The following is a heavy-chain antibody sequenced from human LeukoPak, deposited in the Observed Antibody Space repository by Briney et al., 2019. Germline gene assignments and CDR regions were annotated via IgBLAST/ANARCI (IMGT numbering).Heavy chain of an antibody. Sequence: PSETLSLTCTVSDYSISSIYYWAWIRQPPGKGLEWIGSIYYSGSTYYNPSLKSRVTISVDTSKNQFSLKLSSVTAADTAVYYCARDFDSSGYALGYWGQGTLVTVSS. CDR3: ARDFDSSGYALGY. J-gene: IGHJ4*02. V-gene: IGHV4-38-2*02. CDR2: IYYSGST. D-gene: IGHD3-22*01. CDR1: DYSISSIYY.